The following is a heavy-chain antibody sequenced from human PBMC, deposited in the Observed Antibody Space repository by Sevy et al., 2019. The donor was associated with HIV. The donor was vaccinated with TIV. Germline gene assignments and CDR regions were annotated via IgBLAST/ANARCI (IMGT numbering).Heavy chain of an antibody. CDR1: SYSISRGYY. Sequence: SETLSLTCSVSSYSISRGYYWGWIRQSPQRGLEWIGSINYCGTKCYSPSLKSRVTISVDTSKNQLSLRLKYVTATDTAIYYCARHYKYTTSSEAFDVWGQGTKVTVSS. CDR2: INYCGTK. CDR3: ARHYKYTTSSEAFDV. D-gene: IGHD1-1*01. V-gene: IGHV4-38-2*02. J-gene: IGHJ3*01.